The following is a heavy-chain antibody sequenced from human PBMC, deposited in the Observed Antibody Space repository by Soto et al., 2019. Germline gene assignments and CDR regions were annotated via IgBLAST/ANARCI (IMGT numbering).Heavy chain of an antibody. CDR2: ISTYNGKT. J-gene: IGHJ4*02. CDR3: ARLFISHLYYFDY. D-gene: IGHD3-10*01. Sequence: ASVKVSCKASGYTFGTYGFSWVRQAPGKGLEWLGWISTYNGKTDYAQKFQGRVTMTTDTSTHTAYMELRSLRFDDTAVFYCARLFISHLYYFDYWGPGTLVTVSS. CDR1: GYTFGTYG. V-gene: IGHV1-18*01.